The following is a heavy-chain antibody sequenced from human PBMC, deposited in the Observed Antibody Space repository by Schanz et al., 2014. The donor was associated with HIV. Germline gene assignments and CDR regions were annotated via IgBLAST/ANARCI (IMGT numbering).Heavy chain of an antibody. CDR1: GFTFNNYA. CDR2: IWYDGSNT. Sequence: EVQLLQSGGGLVQPGGSLRLSCAASGFTFNNYAVSWVRQAPGKGLEWVAVIWYDGSNTYYGDSVKGRFTISRDNSKNTLYLQMNSLRPEDTAVYYCAKDKSRHTYSSSSIFDPWGQGTLVTVS. V-gene: IGHV3-23*03. CDR3: AKDKSRHTYSSSSIFDP. D-gene: IGHD6-13*01. J-gene: IGHJ5*02.